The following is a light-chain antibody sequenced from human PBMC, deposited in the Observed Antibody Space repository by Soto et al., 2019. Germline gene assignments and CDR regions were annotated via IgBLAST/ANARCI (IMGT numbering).Light chain of an antibody. CDR1: QGISSY. Sequence: AIRMTQSPSSFSASTGDRVTITCRASQGISSYLAWYQQKPGKAPKLLIYGASNLQSGVPSRFSGSGSGTDFTLTISSLQPEDFATYYCLQDYNYPWSFGQGTKVDIK. CDR2: GAS. V-gene: IGKV1-8*01. J-gene: IGKJ1*01. CDR3: LQDYNYPWS.